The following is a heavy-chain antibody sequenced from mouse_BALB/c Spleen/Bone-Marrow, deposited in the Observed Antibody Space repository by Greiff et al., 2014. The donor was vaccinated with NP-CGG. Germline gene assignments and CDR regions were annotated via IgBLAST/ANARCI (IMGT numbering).Heavy chain of an antibody. J-gene: IGHJ3*01. CDR2: INPNTGYT. D-gene: IGHD1-1*01. V-gene: IGHV1-7*01. CDR3: ARRAYGSGYGFAY. Sequence: VQLQQSGAELAKPGASVKMSCKASGYTFTSYWMHWVKQRPGQGLEWIGCINPNTGYTEYNQKFKDKATLTADKSSSTAYMQLSSLTSEDSAVYYCARRAYGSGYGFAYWGQGTLVTVSA. CDR1: GYTFTSYW.